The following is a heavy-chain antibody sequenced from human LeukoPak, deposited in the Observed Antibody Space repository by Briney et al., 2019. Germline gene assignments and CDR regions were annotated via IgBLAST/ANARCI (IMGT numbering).Heavy chain of an antibody. CDR1: GFTFSRHS. D-gene: IGHD1-1*01. J-gene: IGHJ4*02. V-gene: IGHV3-48*01. CDR2: ISTSSNTM. Sequence: PGGSLRLSCTASGFTFSRHSMNWVRQAPGKGLEWVSYISTSSNTMYYADSVKGRFTISRDNAKNSLYLQMDSLRAEDTAVYYCARDVIWKCNYCGQRTLVTVSS. CDR3: ARDVIWKCNY.